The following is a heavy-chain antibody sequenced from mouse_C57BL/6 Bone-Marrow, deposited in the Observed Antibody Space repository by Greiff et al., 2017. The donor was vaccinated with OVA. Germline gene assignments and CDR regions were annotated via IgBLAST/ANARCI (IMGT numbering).Heavy chain of an antibody. CDR3: ARHLIYYNAMDY. Sequence: EVQGVESGGDLVKPGGSLKLSCAASRFTFSSYGMSWVRQTPDKRLEWVATISSGGSYTYYPDSVKGRFTISRDNAKNTLYLQMSSLKSEDTAMYYCARHLIYYNAMDYWGQGTSVTVSS. V-gene: IGHV5-6*01. J-gene: IGHJ4*01. D-gene: IGHD2-1*01. CDR1: RFTFSSYG. CDR2: ISSGGSYT.